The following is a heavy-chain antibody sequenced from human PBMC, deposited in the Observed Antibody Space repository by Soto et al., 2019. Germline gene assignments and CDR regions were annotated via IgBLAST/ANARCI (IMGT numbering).Heavy chain of an antibody. CDR3: ARDSPSWGADGDYNWSYYYYVMDV. CDR1: GYTFTSYG. CDR2: ISAYNGNT. V-gene: IGHV1-18*01. Sequence: ASVKVSCKASGYTFTSYGISWVRQAPGQGLEWMGWISAYNGNTNYAQKLQGRVTMTTDTSTSTAYMELRSLRSDDTAVYYCARDSPSWGADGDYNWSYYYYVMDVWGQGTTVTVSS. J-gene: IGHJ6*02. D-gene: IGHD4-17*01.